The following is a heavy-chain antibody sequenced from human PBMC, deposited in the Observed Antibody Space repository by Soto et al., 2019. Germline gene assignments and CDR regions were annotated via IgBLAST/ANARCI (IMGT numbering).Heavy chain of an antibody. CDR3: ARAMGYGSGSLDY. CDR2: IYYSGST. CDR1: GGSISSGDYY. Sequence: SETLSLTCTVSGGSISSGDYYWSWIRQPPGKGLEWIGYIYYSGSTYYNPSLKSRVTISVDTSKNQFSLKLSSVTAADTAVYYCARAMGYGSGSLDYWGQGTLVTVSS. V-gene: IGHV4-30-4*01. J-gene: IGHJ4*02. D-gene: IGHD3-10*01.